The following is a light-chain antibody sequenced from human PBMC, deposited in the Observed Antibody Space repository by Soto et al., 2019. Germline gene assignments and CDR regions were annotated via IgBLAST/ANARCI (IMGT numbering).Light chain of an antibody. CDR2: RIS. CDR3: QQYDKVPQT. CDR1: QSVGRNY. J-gene: IGKJ1*01. V-gene: IGKV3-20*01. Sequence: EIVLTQSPGTLSLSPGERATLSCRASQSVGRNYLAWYQQKPGQAPRLLIHRISTRATGIPDRFSGSGSSTDFTLTISRLEPEDFAVYYCQQYDKVPQTFGQGTRVEIK.